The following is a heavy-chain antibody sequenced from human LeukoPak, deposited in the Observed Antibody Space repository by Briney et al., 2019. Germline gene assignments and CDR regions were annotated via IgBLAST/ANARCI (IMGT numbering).Heavy chain of an antibody. D-gene: IGHD1-26*01. CDR2: INSDESST. V-gene: IGHV3-74*01. J-gene: IGHJ3*02. CDR1: GFTFSSYS. Sequence: GGSLRLSCAASGFTFSSYSMNWVRQAPGKGLVWVSRINSDESSTSYADSVKGRFTISRDNAKNTLYLQMNSLRAEDTAVYYCAREASGRYEGAFDIWGQGTMVTVSS. CDR3: AREASGRYEGAFDI.